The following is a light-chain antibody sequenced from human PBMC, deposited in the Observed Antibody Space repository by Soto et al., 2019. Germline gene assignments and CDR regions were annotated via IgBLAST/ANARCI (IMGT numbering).Light chain of an antibody. V-gene: IGLV1-40*01. CDR1: SSNIGAGYD. CDR3: QSYDSSLSVV. Sequence: QSVLTQPPSVSGAPGQRVTISCTGSSSNIGAGYDVHWYQQLSGTALKLLIYGNSNRPSGVPDRFSGSKSGTSASLAITGLQAEDEADYYCQSYDSSLSVVFGGGTKLTVL. CDR2: GNS. J-gene: IGLJ2*01.